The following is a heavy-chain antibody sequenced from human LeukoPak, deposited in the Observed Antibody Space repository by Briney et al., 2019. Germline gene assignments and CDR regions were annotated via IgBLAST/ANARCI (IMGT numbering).Heavy chain of an antibody. CDR1: GFTFSSYA. J-gene: IGHJ3*02. Sequence: GGSLRLSCAASGFTFSSYAMSWVRQAPGKGLEWVSAISGSGGSTYYADSVKGRFTISRDNSKNTLYLQMNSLRAEDTAVYYCAKDRYYGSGSYYNGDAFDIWGQGTMVTVSS. CDR2: ISGSGGST. D-gene: IGHD3-10*01. CDR3: AKDRYYGSGSYYNGDAFDI. V-gene: IGHV3-23*01.